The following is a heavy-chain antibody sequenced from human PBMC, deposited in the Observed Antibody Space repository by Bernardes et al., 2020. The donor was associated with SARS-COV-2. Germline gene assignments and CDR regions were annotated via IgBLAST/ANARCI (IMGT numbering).Heavy chain of an antibody. CDR2: ISYDGSNK. J-gene: IGHJ6*02. CDR1: GGSFSGYY. D-gene: IGHD2-2*01. Sequence: LSLTCAVYGGSFSGYYWSWIRQAPGKGLEWVAVISYDGSNKYYADSVKGRFTISRDNSKNTLYLQMNSLRAEDTAVYYCAGDIVVVPAAGRVDVWGQGTTVTVSS. V-gene: IGHV3-30*03. CDR3: AGDIVVVPAAGRVDV.